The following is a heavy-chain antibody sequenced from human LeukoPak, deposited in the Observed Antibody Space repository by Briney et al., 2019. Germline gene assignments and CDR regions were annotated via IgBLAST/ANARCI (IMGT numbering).Heavy chain of an antibody. CDR1: GFTFSNAW. CDR3: TTERQMYYDFWSGYPNWFDP. D-gene: IGHD3-3*01. CDR2: IKSKTDGGTT. J-gene: IGHJ5*02. V-gene: IGHV3-15*01. Sequence: PGGSLRLSCAASGFTFSNAWMSRVRQAPGKGLEWGGRIKSKTDGGTTDYAAPVKGRFTISRDDSKNTLYLQMNSLKTEDTAVYYCTTERQMYYDFWSGYPNWFDPWGQGTLVTVSS.